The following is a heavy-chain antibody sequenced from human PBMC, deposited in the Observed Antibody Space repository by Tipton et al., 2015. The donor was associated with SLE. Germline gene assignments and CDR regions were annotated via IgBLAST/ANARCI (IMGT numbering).Heavy chain of an antibody. CDR1: GGSITSYY. J-gene: IGHJ6*03. Sequence: LRLSCTVSGGSITSYYWNWIRQAPGKGLEWVGYVYSSGSTNYNPSLSSRVTITLDTPKNQFSLRLTSATAADTAVYYCARVGHGFDISGYNSQYYYYMDVWGKGTTVIVSS. CDR2: VYSSGST. D-gene: IGHD3-22*01. CDR3: ARVGHGFDISGYNSQYYYYMDV. V-gene: IGHV4-59*01.